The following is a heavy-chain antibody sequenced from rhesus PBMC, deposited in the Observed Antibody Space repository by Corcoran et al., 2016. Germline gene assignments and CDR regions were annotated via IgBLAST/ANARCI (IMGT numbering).Heavy chain of an antibody. Sequence: EVQLVESGGGLVQPGGSLRLSCAASGFTFSSYGMTWVRQAPGKGLEWVSYIMNGGGSTGYADYVKCRFTISRENAKNTLYLQMNSLRAEDTAVYYCVRGGYSGYADFDYWGQGVLVTVSS. D-gene: IGHD5-30*01. CDR2: IMNGGGST. CDR1: GFTFSSYG. V-gene: IGHV3-178*01. J-gene: IGHJ4*01. CDR3: VRGGYSGYADFDY.